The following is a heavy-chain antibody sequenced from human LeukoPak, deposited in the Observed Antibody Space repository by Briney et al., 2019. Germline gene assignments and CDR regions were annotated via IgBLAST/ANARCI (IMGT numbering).Heavy chain of an antibody. CDR3: ARDYRGVGATGHFDY. CDR2: IYPSGGGT. J-gene: IGHJ4*02. Sequence: ASVKVSCKASGYTFTKYYIHWVRQAPGQGLEWMGIIYPSGGGTNYAQKFQGRVALTRDTSTSTVYMELTSLRSDDTAVYYCARDYRGVGATGHFDYWGQGTLLTVS. CDR1: GYTFTKYY. D-gene: IGHD1-26*01. V-gene: IGHV1-46*01.